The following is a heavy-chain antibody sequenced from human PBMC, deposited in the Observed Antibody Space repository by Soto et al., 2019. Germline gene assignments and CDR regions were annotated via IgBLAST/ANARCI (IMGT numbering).Heavy chain of an antibody. D-gene: IGHD2-15*01. CDR3: ARGRYCLTGRCFPNWFDS. Sequence: KPSETLSLTCSVSGDSISTVDYFWAWIRQPPGQALEYIGYIYKSTTTYYNPSFESRVAISLDTSKSQFSLTVTSVTAADTAVYFCARGRYCLTGRCFPNWFDSWGQGTLVTVPQ. V-gene: IGHV4-30-4*01. J-gene: IGHJ5*01. CDR2: IYKSTTT. CDR1: GDSISTVDYF.